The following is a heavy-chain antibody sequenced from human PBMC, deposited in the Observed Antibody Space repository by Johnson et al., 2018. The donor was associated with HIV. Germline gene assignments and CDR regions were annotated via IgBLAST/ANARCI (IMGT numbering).Heavy chain of an antibody. Sequence: VQLVESGGGLVQPGGSLRLSCAAYGFTLSDYWMHWVRQATGKGLEWVSAIGTAGATSYPGSVTGRFTISRENAKNSLYLQMNSLRAGDTAVYYCARGSGSYGDAFDIWGQGTMVTVSS. D-gene: IGHD1-26*01. V-gene: IGHV3-13*01. J-gene: IGHJ3*02. CDR3: ARGSGSYGDAFDI. CDR2: IGTAGAT. CDR1: GFTLSDYW.